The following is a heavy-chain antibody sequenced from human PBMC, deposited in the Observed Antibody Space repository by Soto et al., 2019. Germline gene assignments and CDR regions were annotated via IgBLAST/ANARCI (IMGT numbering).Heavy chain of an antibody. CDR3: AKDFFAYCSSTSCYLSGYAFDI. CDR1: GFTFSSYG. J-gene: IGHJ3*02. Sequence: GGSLRLSCAASGFTFSSYGMHWVRQAPGKGLEWVAVISYDGSNKYYADSVKGRFTISRDNSKNTLYLQMNSLRAEDTAVYYCAKDFFAYCSSTSCYLSGYAFDIWGQGTMVTVSS. D-gene: IGHD2-2*01. V-gene: IGHV3-30*18. CDR2: ISYDGSNK.